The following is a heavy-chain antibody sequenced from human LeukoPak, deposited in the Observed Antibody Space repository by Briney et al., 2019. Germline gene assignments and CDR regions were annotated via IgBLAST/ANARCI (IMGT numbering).Heavy chain of an antibody. D-gene: IGHD3-10*01. V-gene: IGHV1-69*05. CDR2: IIPIFGTA. J-gene: IGHJ3*02. CDR3: ARGSMVRGVTSQYAFDI. Sequence: AASVKVSCKASGGTFRSYAISWVRQAPGQGLEWMGRIIPIFGTANYAQKFQGRVTIPTDESTSTAYMGLSSLRSEDTAVYYCARGSMVRGVTSQYAFDIWGQGTMVTVSS. CDR1: GGTFRSYA.